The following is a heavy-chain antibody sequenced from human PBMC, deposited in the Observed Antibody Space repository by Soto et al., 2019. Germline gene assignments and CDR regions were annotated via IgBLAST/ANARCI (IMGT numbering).Heavy chain of an antibody. J-gene: IGHJ6*02. Sequence: QVQLVQSGAEVKKPGASVKVSCKASGYTFTSYGISWVRQAPGQGLEWMGWISAYNGNTNYAQKLKGRVTMTTDTSTSTAYMKLRGRRYDETAVYYCARGGGETATGYYYGMDVWGHGTTVTVSS. CDR2: ISAYNGNT. CDR1: GYTFTSYG. D-gene: IGHD5-18*01. V-gene: IGHV1-18*01. CDR3: ARGGGETATGYYYGMDV.